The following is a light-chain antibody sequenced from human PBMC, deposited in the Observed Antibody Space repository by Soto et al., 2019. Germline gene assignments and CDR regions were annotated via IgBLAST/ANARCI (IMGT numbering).Light chain of an antibody. CDR3: SSYTSTYIWV. Sequence: QSALTQPASVSGSPGQSITISCTGTSSDVGGYNYVSWFQQHPGKAPKLVIFEVNNRPSGVSNRFSGSKSGNTASLTISGLKAEDEADYFCSSYTSTYIWVFGGGTKLTVL. V-gene: IGLV2-14*01. CDR2: EVN. J-gene: IGLJ3*02. CDR1: SSDVGGYNY.